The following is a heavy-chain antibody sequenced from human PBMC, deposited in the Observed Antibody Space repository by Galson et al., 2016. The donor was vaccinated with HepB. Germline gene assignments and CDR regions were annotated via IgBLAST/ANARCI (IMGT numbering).Heavy chain of an antibody. CDR3: ARNPLGSGRGYFDY. J-gene: IGHJ4*02. V-gene: IGHV2-70*04. Sequence: PALVKPTQTLTLTCAFSGFSLSTRAMRMAWIRQPPGKALEWLARIDWDDDKFYSTSLKTRLTVSKDTSKNQVVLTMTNMDPADTATYYCARNPLGSGRGYFDYWGQGTLVTVSS. D-gene: IGHD3-10*01. CDR1: GFSLSTRAMR. CDR2: IDWDDDK.